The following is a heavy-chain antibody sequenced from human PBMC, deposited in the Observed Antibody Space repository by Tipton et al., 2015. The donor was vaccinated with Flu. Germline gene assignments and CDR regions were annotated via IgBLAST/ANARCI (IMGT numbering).Heavy chain of an antibody. CDR1: GFSVSATY. CDR3: GKITS. J-gene: IGHJ4*02. V-gene: IGHV3-53*01. CDR2: IGGNGGT. D-gene: IGHD1-14*01. Sequence: SLRLSCAVSGFSVSATYVTWVRQAPGKGLEWVSVIGGNGGTSYADSVKGRFTISRDISKNLVYLHMESLRVEDTATYYCGKITSWGQGTLVTVSS.